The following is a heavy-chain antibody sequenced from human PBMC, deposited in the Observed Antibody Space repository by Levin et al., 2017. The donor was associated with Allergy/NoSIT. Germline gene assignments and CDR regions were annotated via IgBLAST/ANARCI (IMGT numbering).Heavy chain of an antibody. CDR3: ARLTIAAAGTGWFDP. V-gene: IGHV4-59*01. D-gene: IGHD6-13*01. J-gene: IGHJ5*02. CDR2: IYYSGST. Sequence: SETLSLTCTVSGGSISSYYWSWIRQPPGKGLEWIGYIYYSGSTNYNPSLKSRVTISVDTSKNQFSLKLSSVTAADTAVYYCARLTIAAAGTGWFDPWGQGTLVTVSS. CDR1: GGSISSYY.